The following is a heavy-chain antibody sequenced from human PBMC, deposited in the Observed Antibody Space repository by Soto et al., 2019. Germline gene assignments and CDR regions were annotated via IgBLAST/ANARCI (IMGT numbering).Heavy chain of an antibody. D-gene: IGHD1-1*01. Sequence: PWGSLRLSCVVSGLSFSSYWMSWIRPAPRKGLEWVAKIKQNGNERFYVDSVKGRFTISRDNAMNSLYLQMNSLRADDTAVYYCARDGKGAAYTHGPYYFDSWGQGA. V-gene: IGHV3-7*04. J-gene: IGHJ4*02. CDR2: IKQNGNER. CDR1: GLSFSSYW. CDR3: ARDGKGAAYTHGPYYFDS.